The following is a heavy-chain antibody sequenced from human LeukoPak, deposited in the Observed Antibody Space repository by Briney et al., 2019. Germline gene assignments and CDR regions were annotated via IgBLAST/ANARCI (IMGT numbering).Heavy chain of an antibody. J-gene: IGHJ4*02. D-gene: IGHD1-26*01. CDR2: INPNSGGT. CDR3: ARVGGSYYYFDY. V-gene: IGHV1-2*02. CDR1: GYTFTGYY. Sequence: DSVKVSYKASGYTFTGYYMHWVRQAPGQGLEWMGWINPNSGGTNYAQKFQGRVTMTRDTSISTAYMELSRLRSDDTAVYYCARVGGSYYYFDYWGQGTLVTVSS.